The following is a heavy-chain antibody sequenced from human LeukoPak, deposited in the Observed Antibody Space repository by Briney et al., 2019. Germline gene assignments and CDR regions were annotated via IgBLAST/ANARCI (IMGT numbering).Heavy chain of an antibody. CDR1: GYTLTELS. Sequence: ASVKVSCKVSGYTLTELSMHWVRQAPGKGLEWMGGFDPEDDETIYAQKFQGRVTMAEDTSTDTAYMELSSLRSEDTAVYYCATYRGYSYGLDYWGQGTLVTVSS. CDR3: ATYRGYSYGLDY. V-gene: IGHV1-24*01. CDR2: FDPEDDET. J-gene: IGHJ4*02. D-gene: IGHD5-18*01.